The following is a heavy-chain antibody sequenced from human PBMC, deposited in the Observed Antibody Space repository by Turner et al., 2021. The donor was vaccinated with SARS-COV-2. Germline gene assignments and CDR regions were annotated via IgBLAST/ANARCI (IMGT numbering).Heavy chain of an antibody. D-gene: IGHD1-26*01. CDR3: ALTSGTYYVFFDY. J-gene: IGHJ4*02. CDR2: FDPADVET. V-gene: IGHV1-24*01. CDR1: GYTLTELS. Sequence: QVQLVHSWAEVKKPGASVKVSCKVSGYTLTELSMHWVRQAHGKGLEWMGGFDPADVETIYAQKFQGRDTMTEDTYTDTAYMELSSLRSEDTAVYYCALTSGTYYVFFDYWGQGAQVTVSS.